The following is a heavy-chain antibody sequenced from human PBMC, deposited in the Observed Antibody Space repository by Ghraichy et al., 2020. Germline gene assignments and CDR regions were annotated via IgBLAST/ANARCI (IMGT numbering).Heavy chain of an antibody. J-gene: IGHJ4*02. CDR1: GFTFSSYS. D-gene: IGHD3-22*01. CDR3: ARDRRFYDSSGYDY. V-gene: IGHV3-21*01. CDR2: ISSSSSYI. Sequence: GGLRLSCAASGFTFSSYSMNWVRQAPGKGLEWVSSISSSSSYIYYADSVKGRFTISRDNAKNSLYLQMNSLRAEDTAVYYCARDRRFYDSSGYDYWGQGTLVTVSS.